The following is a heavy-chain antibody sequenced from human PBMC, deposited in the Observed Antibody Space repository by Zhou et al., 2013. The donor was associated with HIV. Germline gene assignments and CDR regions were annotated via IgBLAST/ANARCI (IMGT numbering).Heavy chain of an antibody. V-gene: IGHV1-24*01. CDR2: FAPQDGET. J-gene: IGHJ4*02. CDR3: AHVGRSSGPFHY. D-gene: IGHD6-19*01. Sequence: QVQLVQSGAEVKKPGASVRVACTVRGYTLTDLCTHWVRQAPGKGLEWMGGFAPQDGETIYAQKFQGRVTMTEDTSTDTAYMELSSLRSDDTAVYYCAHVGRSSGPFHYWGQGTLVTVSS. CDR1: GYTLTDLC.